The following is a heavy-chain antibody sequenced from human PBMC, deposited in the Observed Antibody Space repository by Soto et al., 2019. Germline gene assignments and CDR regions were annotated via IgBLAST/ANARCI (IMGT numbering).Heavy chain of an antibody. V-gene: IGHV1-18*01. CDR3: ARGGELDYGDYVGYFDY. CDR1: GYTFTIYG. J-gene: IGHJ4*02. D-gene: IGHD4-17*01. Sequence: ASVKVSCKASGYTFTIYGISWVRQAPGQGLEWMGWISAYNGNTNYAQKLQGRVTMTTDTSTSTAYMELRSLRSDDTAVYYCARGGELDYGDYVGYFDYWGQGTLVTVSS. CDR2: ISAYNGNT.